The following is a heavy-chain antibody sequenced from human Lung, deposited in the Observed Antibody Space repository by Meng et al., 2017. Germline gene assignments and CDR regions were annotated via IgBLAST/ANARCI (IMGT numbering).Heavy chain of an antibody. J-gene: IGHJ4*02. CDR1: GGSFSDYY. D-gene: IGHD4-11*01. CDR2: INHSGST. CDR3: ARGPTTMAHDFDY. V-gene: IGHV4-34*01. Sequence: QVQSEQWGAGLLKPSVTLSLTCFVSGGSFSDYYWSWIRQPPGKGLEWIGEINHSGSTNYNPSLESRATISVDTSQNNLSLKLSSVTAADSAVYYCARGPTTMAHDFDYWGQGTLVTVSS.